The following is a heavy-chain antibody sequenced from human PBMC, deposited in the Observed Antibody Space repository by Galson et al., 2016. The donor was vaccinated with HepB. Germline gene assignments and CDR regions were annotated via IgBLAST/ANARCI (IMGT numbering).Heavy chain of an antibody. CDR1: GFSFNDYY. CDR3: ARDKGTDTADQTAEY. CDR2: ISSSGRTI. J-gene: IGHJ4*02. D-gene: IGHD5-18*01. V-gene: IGHV3-11*01. Sequence: SLRLSCAASGFSFNDYYMNWIRQAPGKGLEWVSYISSSGRTIYYADSVKGRFTISRDNAKNSLYLQMNSLRDEDAAVYYCARDKGTDTADQTAEYWGQGTLVTVSS.